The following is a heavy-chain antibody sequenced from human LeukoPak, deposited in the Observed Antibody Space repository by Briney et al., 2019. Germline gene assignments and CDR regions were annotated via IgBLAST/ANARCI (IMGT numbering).Heavy chain of an antibody. Sequence: GGSLRLSCAASGFTFSSYAMSWVRQAPGKGLEWVANIKQDGSEKYYVDSVKGRFTISRDNAKNSLYLQMNSLRAEDTAVYYCVMYSRADYWGQGTLVTVSS. CDR1: GFTFSSYA. CDR2: IKQDGSEK. V-gene: IGHV3-7*01. J-gene: IGHJ4*02. CDR3: VMYSRADY. D-gene: IGHD6-13*01.